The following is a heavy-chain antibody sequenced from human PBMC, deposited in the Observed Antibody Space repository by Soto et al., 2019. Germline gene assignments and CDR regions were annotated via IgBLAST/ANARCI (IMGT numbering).Heavy chain of an antibody. V-gene: IGHV3-23*01. CDR2: ISGSGGST. CDR1: GCTFSSYA. CDR3: AKATTARVTSYYYGMGV. Sequence: GGCLRLSCAASGCTFSSYAMSWARQAPWQGLEWGPAISGSGGSTYYADSVKSRFTISRDNSKNTLYLQMNSLRAEDTAVYYCAKATTARVTSYYYGMGVWGQGTTVTASS. J-gene: IGHJ6*02. D-gene: IGHD5-18*01.